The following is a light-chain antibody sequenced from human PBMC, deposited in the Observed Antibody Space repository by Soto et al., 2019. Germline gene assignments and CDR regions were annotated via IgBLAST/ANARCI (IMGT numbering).Light chain of an antibody. CDR2: DAS. Sequence: EDEVPITCRASQAISSALAWYQQKTGKPPKLXIYDASTLQSGVPSRFSGTASGTDFTLTINSLQPEDFATYYCQQLNNWPVTFGPVSKLAI. J-gene: IGKJ3*01. CDR1: QAISSA. V-gene: IGKV1D-13*01. CDR3: QQLNNWPVT.